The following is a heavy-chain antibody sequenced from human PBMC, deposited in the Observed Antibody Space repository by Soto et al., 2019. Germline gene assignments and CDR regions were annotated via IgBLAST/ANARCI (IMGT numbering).Heavy chain of an antibody. J-gene: IGHJ4*02. V-gene: IGHV3-30*18. D-gene: IGHD3-3*01. CDR2: ISYDGSNK. CDR1: GFTFSSYG. CDR3: AKVSVSEPYYDFWSGPEFDY. Sequence: GGSLRLSCAASGFTFSSYGMHWVRQAPGKGLEWVAVISYDGSNKYYADSVKGRFTISRDNSKNTLYQQMNSLRAEDTAVYYCAKVSVSEPYYDFWSGPEFDYWGQGTLVTVSS.